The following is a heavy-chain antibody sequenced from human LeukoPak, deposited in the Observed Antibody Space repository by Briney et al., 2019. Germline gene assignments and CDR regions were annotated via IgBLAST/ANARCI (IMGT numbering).Heavy chain of an antibody. V-gene: IGHV4-31*03. J-gene: IGHJ4*02. Sequence: SETLSLTCTVSGDSISSGGYYWSWIRQHPGKGLEWFGYIYYSGSTYYNPSLKSRVTISVDTSKYQFSLKLSSVTAADTAVYYCARASRGYYFDYRGQGTLVTVSS. CDR2: IYYSGST. CDR1: GDSISSGGYY. CDR3: ARASRGYYFDY. D-gene: IGHD3-10*01.